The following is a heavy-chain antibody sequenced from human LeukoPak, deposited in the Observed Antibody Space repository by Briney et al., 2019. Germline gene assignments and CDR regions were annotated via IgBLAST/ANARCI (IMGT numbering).Heavy chain of an antibody. CDR2: IYPGDSDT. V-gene: IGHV5-51*01. CDR3: ARAGCSSTSCYDY. CDR1: GYSFTSYW. D-gene: IGHD2-2*01. J-gene: IGHJ4*02. Sequence: GASVKVSCKGSGYSFTSYWIGWGRQMPGEGLEWMGIIYPGDSDTRYSPSFQGQVTISADKSISTAYLQWSSLKASDTAMYYCARAGCSSTSCYDYWGQGTLVTVSS.